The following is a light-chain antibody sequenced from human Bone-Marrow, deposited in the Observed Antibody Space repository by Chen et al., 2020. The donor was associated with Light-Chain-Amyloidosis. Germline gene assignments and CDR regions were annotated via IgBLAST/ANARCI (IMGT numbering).Light chain of an antibody. J-gene: IGKJ4*01. V-gene: IGKV3-11*01. CDR2: DAS. CDR1: QNVGTY. Sequence: EIVLTQSPATLSLSLGERATRSCMASQNVGTYLAWYQQKPGQAPRLLIYDASNRATGIPGRFSGSGSGTAFTLTIGRLETEDFAVCDWQQRRNWLPLSFGGGTK. CDR3: QQRRNWLPLS.